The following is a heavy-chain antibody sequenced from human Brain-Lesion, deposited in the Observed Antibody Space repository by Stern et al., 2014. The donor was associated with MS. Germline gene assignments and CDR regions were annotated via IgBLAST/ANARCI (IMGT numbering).Heavy chain of an antibody. J-gene: IGHJ6*02. CDR2: INPNTGGT. CDR1: GYIFTGYY. V-gene: IGHV1-2*02. D-gene: IGHD3-3*01. Sequence: QLVQSGAEVKKPGASVKVSCKTSGYIFTGYYIHWVRQAPGQGLEWMAWINPNTGGTKYEQKFHGRVTMSRDTSISTAYVELSSLTSDDTAVYYCARDQRGITIFGVVTDYYYLGMDVWGQGTTVTVSS. CDR3: ARDQRGITIFGVVTDYYYLGMDV.